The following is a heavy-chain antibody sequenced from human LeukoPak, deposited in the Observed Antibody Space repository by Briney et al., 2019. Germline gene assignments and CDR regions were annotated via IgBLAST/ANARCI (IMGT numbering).Heavy chain of an antibody. CDR2: ISSKGELT. D-gene: IGHD3-22*01. CDR1: GFTFSIYA. CDR3: TRDRPNYYGSDGHYYRRNGDY. V-gene: IGHV3-23*01. J-gene: IGHJ4*02. Sequence: PGGSLRLSCAASGFTFSIYAMSWVRQAPGKGLEWVSSISSKGELTFYADSVKGRFTISRDNSESTLYLQMNILRAEGTAIYYCTRDRPNYYGSDGHYYRRNGDYWGQGTLVTVSS.